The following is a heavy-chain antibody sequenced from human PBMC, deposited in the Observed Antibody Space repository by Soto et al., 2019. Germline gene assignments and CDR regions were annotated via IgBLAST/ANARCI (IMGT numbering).Heavy chain of an antibody. V-gene: IGHV1-46*01. Sequence: ASVKVSCKAFGYTFTSYYMHWVRQAHGQGLEWMGIINPSGGSTSYAQKFQGRVTMTRDTSTSTVYMELSSLRSEDTAVYYCARGTDGGNSFSWFDPWGQGTLVTVSS. J-gene: IGHJ5*02. CDR1: GYTFTSYY. CDR2: INPSGGST. CDR3: ARGTDGGNSFSWFDP. D-gene: IGHD2-21*02.